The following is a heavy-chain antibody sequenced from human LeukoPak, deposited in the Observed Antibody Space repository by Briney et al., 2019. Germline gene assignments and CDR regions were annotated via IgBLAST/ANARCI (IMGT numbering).Heavy chain of an antibody. CDR1: GFTFSSYA. J-gene: IGHJ6*02. V-gene: IGHV3-64*04. D-gene: IGHD3-9*01. Sequence: GGSLRLSCSASGFTFSSYAMHWVRQAPGKGLEYVSAISSNGGSTYYADSVKGRFTISRDNSKNSLFLQMNSLRDEDTAVYYCARVRPNFDNFGMDVWGQGTTVTVSS. CDR3: ARVRPNFDNFGMDV. CDR2: ISSNGGST.